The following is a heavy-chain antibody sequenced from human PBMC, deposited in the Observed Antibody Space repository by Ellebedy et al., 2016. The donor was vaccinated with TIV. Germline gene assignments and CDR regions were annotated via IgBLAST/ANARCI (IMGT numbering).Heavy chain of an antibody. CDR2: ISRSSTAI. V-gene: IGHV3-48*02. J-gene: IGHJ3*02. D-gene: IGHD3-22*01. CDR1: GFTISPNN. Sequence: PGGSLRLSCAASGFTISPNNMTWIRRTTGQGLEGLSYISRSSTAILYADSVKGRFTISRDNAKSSLYLQMISLRDEDTAVYYCARDKVATAHDGRPDDAFDIWGQGTMVTVS. CDR3: ARDKVATAHDGRPDDAFDI.